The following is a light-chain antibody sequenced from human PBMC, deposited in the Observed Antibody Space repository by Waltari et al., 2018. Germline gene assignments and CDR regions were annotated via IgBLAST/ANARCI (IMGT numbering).Light chain of an antibody. CDR2: DAS. CDR3: QQYNNWPPLT. V-gene: IGKV3D-15*01. J-gene: IGKJ4*01. Sequence: VMTQSPATLFVSPGEGATLSCRASQSISRHVAWYHQKSGQAPRLLIFDASARATGIPARFSGSGSGTEFTLTISSLQSEDVGVYYCQQYNNWPPLTFGGGTKVEIK. CDR1: QSISRH.